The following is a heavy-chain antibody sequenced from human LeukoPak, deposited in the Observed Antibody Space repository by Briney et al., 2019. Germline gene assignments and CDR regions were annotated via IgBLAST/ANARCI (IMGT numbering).Heavy chain of an antibody. D-gene: IGHD1-26*01. J-gene: IGHJ4*02. CDR1: GYRFTSYW. Sequence: GESLKISCKGSGYRFTSYWIGWVRQMPGKGLEWMGIIYPGDSDTRYSPSFQGQVTISADKSISTAYLQWSSLKASDTAMYYCARRPTLGVASGSYFDYWGQGTLVTVSS. CDR2: IYPGDSDT. CDR3: ARRPTLGVASGSYFDY. V-gene: IGHV5-51*01.